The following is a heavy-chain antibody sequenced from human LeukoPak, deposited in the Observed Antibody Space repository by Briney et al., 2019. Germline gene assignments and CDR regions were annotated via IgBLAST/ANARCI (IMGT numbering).Heavy chain of an antibody. CDR2: IYPGGSDT. V-gene: IGHV5-51*01. CDR3: ARHWAYCSSTSCPYYYGMDV. J-gene: IGHJ6*04. D-gene: IGHD2-2*01. Sequence: PGESLKISCKGSGYSFTSYWIGWVRQMPGKGLEWMGIIYPGGSDTRYSPSFQGQVTISADKSISTAYLQWSSLKASDTAMYYCARHWAYCSSTSCPYYYGMDVWGKGTTVTVSS. CDR1: GYSFTSYW.